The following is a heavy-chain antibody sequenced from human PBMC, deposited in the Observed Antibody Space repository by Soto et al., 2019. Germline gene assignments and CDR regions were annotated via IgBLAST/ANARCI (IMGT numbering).Heavy chain of an antibody. D-gene: IGHD3-9*01. Sequence: EVQLVESGGGLVQSGGSLGLSCVASGFSFRSYWMHWVRRAPGKGLVWVARISSDGTTTTYADSANGRFTVPRDNAANTLYLQMSSLRAEDTAVYYCAREYYGVLTGYYNDYWGQGTLVTVSS. CDR1: GFSFRSYW. CDR3: AREYYGVLTGYYNDY. J-gene: IGHJ4*02. V-gene: IGHV3-74*01. CDR2: ISSDGTTT.